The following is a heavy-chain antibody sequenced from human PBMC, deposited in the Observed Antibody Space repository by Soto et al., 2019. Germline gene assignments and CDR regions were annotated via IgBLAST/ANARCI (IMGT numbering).Heavy chain of an antibody. CDR1: GGTFSSYA. D-gene: IGHD6-19*01. Sequence: SVKVSCKASGGTFSSYAISWVRQAPGQGLEWMGGIIPIFGTANYAQKFQGRVTITADESTSTAYMELSSLRSEDTAVYYCARLVSIAVAGTPAYYYYGMDVWGQGTTVTVSS. CDR3: ARLVSIAVAGTPAYYYYGMDV. CDR2: IIPIFGTA. J-gene: IGHJ6*02. V-gene: IGHV1-69*13.